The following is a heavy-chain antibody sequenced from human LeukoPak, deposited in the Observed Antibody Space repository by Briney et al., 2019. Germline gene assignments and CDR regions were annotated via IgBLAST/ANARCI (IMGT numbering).Heavy chain of an antibody. CDR3: AKGMGYDSSGYYDY. D-gene: IGHD3-22*01. J-gene: IGHJ4*02. CDR2: ISWNSGSI. Sequence: GGSLRLSCAASGFTFDDYAMHWVRQAPGKGLEWVSSISWNSGSIGYADSVKGRFTISRDNAKNSLYLQMSSLRAEDTALYYCAKGMGYDSSGYYDYWGQGTLVTVSS. CDR1: GFTFDDYA. V-gene: IGHV3-9*01.